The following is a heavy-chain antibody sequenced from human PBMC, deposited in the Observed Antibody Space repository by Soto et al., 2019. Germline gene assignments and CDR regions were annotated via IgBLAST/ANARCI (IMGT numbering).Heavy chain of an antibody. V-gene: IGHV3-23*01. D-gene: IGHD3-10*01. J-gene: IGHJ4*02. CDR1: GFTFSSYA. CDR3: ASSLLLAGSRISFY. CDR2: ISGSGGST. Sequence: GGSLRLSCAASGFTFSSYAMSWVRQAPGKGLERVSAISGSGGSTYYADSVKGRFTISRDNSKNTLYLQMNSLRAEDTAVYYCASSLLLAGSRISFYWGQGTLVTVSS.